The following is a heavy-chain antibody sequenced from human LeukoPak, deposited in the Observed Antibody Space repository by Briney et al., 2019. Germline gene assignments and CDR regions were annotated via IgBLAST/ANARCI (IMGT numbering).Heavy chain of an antibody. CDR3: ASLRVAGVASVDY. J-gene: IGHJ4*02. Sequence: PGGSLRLSCAASGFTFSSYWMTWVRQAPGKGLEWVANIKRDGSEKHYVDSVKGRFTISRDNAKNSMFLQMNSLRAEDTAVYYCASLRVAGVASVDYWGQGTLVTVSS. CDR2: IKRDGSEK. D-gene: IGHD6-19*01. CDR1: GFTFSSYW. V-gene: IGHV3-7*03.